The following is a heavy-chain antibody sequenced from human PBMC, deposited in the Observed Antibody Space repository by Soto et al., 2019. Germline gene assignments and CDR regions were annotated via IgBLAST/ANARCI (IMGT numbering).Heavy chain of an antibody. CDR3: ARDRGTQLQGGDFDY. Sequence: EVQLVESGGGLVQPGGSLRLSCAASGFTFSSHSMNWVRQAPGKGLEWVSYISTSSTTMYYADSVKGRFTNSRDNAKNSLYLQMNSLRAEDTAVYYCARDRGTQLQGGDFDYWGQGTLVTVSS. J-gene: IGHJ4*02. CDR1: GFTFSSHS. D-gene: IGHD1-1*01. CDR2: ISTSSTTM. V-gene: IGHV3-48*01.